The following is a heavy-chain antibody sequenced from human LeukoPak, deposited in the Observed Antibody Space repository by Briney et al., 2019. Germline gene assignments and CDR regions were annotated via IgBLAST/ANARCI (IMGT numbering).Heavy chain of an antibody. CDR1: GGTFSSYA. V-gene: IGHV1-69*04. J-gene: IGHJ6*02. Sequence: SVKVSCKASGGTFSSYAISWVRQAPGQGLEWMGRIIPILGIANYAQKIQGRVTMTTDTSTSTAYMELRSLRSDDTAVYYCARTAGSGWSTYSHYYGLDVWGQGTTVTVSS. CDR3: ARTAGSGWSTYSHYYGLDV. CDR2: IIPILGIA. D-gene: IGHD6-19*01.